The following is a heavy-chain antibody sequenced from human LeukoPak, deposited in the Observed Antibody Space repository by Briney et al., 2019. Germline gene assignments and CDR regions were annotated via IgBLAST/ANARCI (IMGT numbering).Heavy chain of an antibody. CDR3: AKEGIMGDTRHIDS. D-gene: IGHD1-26*01. V-gene: IGHV3-33*02. J-gene: IGHJ4*02. CDR2: VWYDGRTK. Sequence: GGSLRLSCAMSGFTLSRFALHWGRQAPGKGLQWVTVVWYDGRTKLYTDSVKGRFTISRDDYTNTLFLQMNSLRAEDTAVYYCAKEGIMGDTRHIDSWGQGTLVTVSS. CDR1: GFTLSRFA.